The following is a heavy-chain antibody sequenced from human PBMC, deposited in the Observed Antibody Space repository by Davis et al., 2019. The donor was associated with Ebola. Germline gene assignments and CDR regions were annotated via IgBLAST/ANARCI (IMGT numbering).Heavy chain of an antibody. CDR1: GGSISSSSYY. Sequence: SETLSLTCTVSGGSISSSSYYWGWIRQPPGKGLEWIGSIYYSGSTNYNPSLKSRVTISVDTSKNQFSLKLSSVTAADTAVYYCARRGGYSYGGYYYYYGMDVWGQGTTVTVSS. CDR3: ARRGGYSYGGYYYYYGMDV. D-gene: IGHD5-18*01. J-gene: IGHJ6*02. CDR2: IYYSGST. V-gene: IGHV4-39*01.